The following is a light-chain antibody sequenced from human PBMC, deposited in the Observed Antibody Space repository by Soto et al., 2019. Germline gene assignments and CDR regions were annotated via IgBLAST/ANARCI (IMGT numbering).Light chain of an antibody. J-gene: IGKJ4*01. CDR1: QSLLHSNGYNY. CDR3: MQALQTPRT. V-gene: IGKV2-28*01. CDR2: LGS. Sequence: DIVMTQSPLSLPVTPGEPASISCRSSQSLLHSNGYNYLDWYLQKPGQSPQLLIYLGSNRASGVPDRFSGSGSGTDFTLKSSRVEAEDVGVYYCMQALQTPRTFGGWTKVEIK.